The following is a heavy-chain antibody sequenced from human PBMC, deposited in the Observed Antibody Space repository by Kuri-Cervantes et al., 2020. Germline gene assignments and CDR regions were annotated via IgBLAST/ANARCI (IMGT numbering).Heavy chain of an antibody. CDR2: SSDNT. Sequence: GESLKISCAASGFTFSSYSMSWVRQAPGKGLEWVSTSSDNTYYADSVKGRFTISRDNAKNSLYLQTNSLRAEDTAVYYCARDGSYDYVWGSYRYTPSEAFDIWGQGTMVTVSS. J-gene: IGHJ3*02. CDR3: ARDGSYDYVWGSYRYTPSEAFDI. CDR1: GFTFSSYS. V-gene: IGHV3-21*01. D-gene: IGHD3-16*02.